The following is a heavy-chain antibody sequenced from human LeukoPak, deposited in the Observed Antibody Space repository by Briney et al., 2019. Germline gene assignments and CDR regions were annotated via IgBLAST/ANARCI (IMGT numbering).Heavy chain of an antibody. CDR1: GFTFSTYP. CDR3: AKDRGGGNWPDFDY. V-gene: IGHV3-23*01. CDR2: IRGSGGST. Sequence: TGGSLRLSCAASGFTFSTYPMNWVRQAPGKGLEWVATIRGSGGSTYYAGSVNGRVTIARDDSRNTLYLQMHSLGADDAAVYYRAKDRGGGNWPDFDYWGQGTLVTVSS. J-gene: IGHJ4*02. D-gene: IGHD1-1*01.